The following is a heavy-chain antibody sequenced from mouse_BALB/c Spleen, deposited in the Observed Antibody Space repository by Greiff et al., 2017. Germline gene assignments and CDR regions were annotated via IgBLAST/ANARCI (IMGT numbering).Heavy chain of an antibody. Sequence: VKLQESGPELVKPGASVRISCKASGYTFTSYYIHWVKQRPGQGLEWIGWIYPGNVNTKYNEKFKGKATLTADKSSSTAYMQLSSLTSEDSAVYFCASPYGNYEAWFAYWGQGTLVTVSA. CDR1: GYTFTSYY. CDR3: ASPYGNYEAWFAY. D-gene: IGHD2-1*01. J-gene: IGHJ3*01. V-gene: IGHV1S56*01. CDR2: IYPGNVNT.